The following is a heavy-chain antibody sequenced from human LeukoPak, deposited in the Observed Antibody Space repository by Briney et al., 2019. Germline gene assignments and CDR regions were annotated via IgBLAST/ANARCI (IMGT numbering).Heavy chain of an antibody. V-gene: IGHV3-30*04. CDR1: GFTFSSYA. D-gene: IGHD4-11*01. J-gene: IGHJ4*02. CDR3: ATYDYSGFDY. CDR2: ISYDGSNK. Sequence: PGGSLRLSCAASGFTFSSYAMHWVRQAPGKGLEWVAVISYDGSNKYYADSVKGRFTISRDNSKNTLYLQMNSLRAEDTAVYYCATYDYSGFDYWGQGTLVTVSS.